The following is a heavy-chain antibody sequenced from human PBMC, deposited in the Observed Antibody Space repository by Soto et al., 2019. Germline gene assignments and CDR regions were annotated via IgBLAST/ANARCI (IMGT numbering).Heavy chain of an antibody. CDR1: GGIFSSYA. Sequence: QEQLVQSGAEVKKPGSSVKVSCKASGGIFSSYAISWVRQAPGQGLEWMGGIIPIFGTANYAQKCQCRVTITADESTNTAYMDLSSLKSEDTAIYYCARGGSGYVWFNAFWGQGTLVTVSS. V-gene: IGHV1-69*01. D-gene: IGHD3-22*01. CDR2: IIPIFGTA. J-gene: IGHJ4*02. CDR3: ARGGSGYVWFNAF.